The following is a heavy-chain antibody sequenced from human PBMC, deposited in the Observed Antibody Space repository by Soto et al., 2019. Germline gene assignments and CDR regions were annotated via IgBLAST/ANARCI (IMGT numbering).Heavy chain of an antibody. CDR3: ARRDMVRGVINGWFDP. Sequence: SESLCVACIFAVGSISIGPYSWSWIPQQPGKGLEWIGYIYHSGTTYYKPSLKSRLTISVDTSKNQFSLKMSSVTAEDTAVYYCARRDMVRGVINGWFDPWGQGTRVTVSS. V-gene: IGHV4-30-2*01. CDR1: VGSISIGPYS. D-gene: IGHD3-10*01. J-gene: IGHJ5*02. CDR2: IYHSGTT.